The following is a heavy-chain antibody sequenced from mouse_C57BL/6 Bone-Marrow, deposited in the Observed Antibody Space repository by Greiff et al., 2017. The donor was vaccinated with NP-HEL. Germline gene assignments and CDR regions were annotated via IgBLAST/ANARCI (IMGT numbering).Heavy chain of an antibody. CDR2: ISSGGSYT. Sequence: DVKLVESGGDLVKPGGSLKLSCAASGFTFSSYGMSWVRQTPDKRLEWVATISSGGSYTYYPDSVKGRFTISRDNAKNTLYLQMSSLKSEDTAMYYCARRDYDYAIAYWGQGTLVTVSA. J-gene: IGHJ3*01. CDR3: ARRDYDYAIAY. D-gene: IGHD2-4*01. V-gene: IGHV5-6*02. CDR1: GFTFSSYG.